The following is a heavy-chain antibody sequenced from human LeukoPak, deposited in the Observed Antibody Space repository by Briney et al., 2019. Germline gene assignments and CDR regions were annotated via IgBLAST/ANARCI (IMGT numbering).Heavy chain of an antibody. Sequence: PGGSLRLSCAAYGFTFSSYGMHWVRQAPGKGLEWVAFIRYDGSNKYYADSVKGRFTISRDNSKNTLYLQMNSLRAEDTAVYYCAKELPRGDCSSTSCYESPWGQGTLVTVSS. J-gene: IGHJ4*02. CDR3: AKELPRGDCSSTSCYESP. CDR1: GFTFSSYG. V-gene: IGHV3-30*02. CDR2: IRYDGSNK. D-gene: IGHD2-2*01.